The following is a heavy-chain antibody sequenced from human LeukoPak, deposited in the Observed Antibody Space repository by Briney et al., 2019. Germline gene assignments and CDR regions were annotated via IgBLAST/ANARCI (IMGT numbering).Heavy chain of an antibody. J-gene: IGHJ4*02. CDR2: RNHSGST. Sequence: SETLSLTCAVYGGSFSGYYWSWIRQPPGKGLEWIGERNHSGSTNYNPSLKSRVTISVDTSKNPFSLKLSSVNAADTAVDYCARGRYEVATKNFGYWGQGTLVTVSS. V-gene: IGHV4-34*01. CDR3: ARGRYEVATKNFGY. D-gene: IGHD5-12*01. CDR1: GGSFSGYY.